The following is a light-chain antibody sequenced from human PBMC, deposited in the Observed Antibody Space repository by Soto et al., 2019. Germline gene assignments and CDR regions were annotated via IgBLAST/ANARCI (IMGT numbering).Light chain of an antibody. CDR3: SSYTARSHWV. V-gene: IGLV2-14*01. Sequence: QSALTRPASVSGSPGQSITISCTGTRSDVGGYNYVSWYQQHPGTSPKLRIYEVGNRPSGVSNRFSGSKSGNTASLIIPGLQAEDEGDYYCSSYTARSHWVFGGGTKLTVL. J-gene: IGLJ3*02. CDR2: EVG. CDR1: RSDVGGYNY.